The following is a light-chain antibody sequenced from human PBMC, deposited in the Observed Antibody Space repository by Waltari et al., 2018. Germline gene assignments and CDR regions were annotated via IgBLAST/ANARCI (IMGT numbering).Light chain of an antibody. J-gene: IGKJ1*01. V-gene: IGKV3-20*01. Sequence: EVVLPQSSGTLSLSPGESANLSCRASESVTNDYLAWSQQKPGQAPSLLIYDASIRATGIPDRFSGSGSGTDFTLTITRLEPEDFAVYHCQQYGSLPWTFGQGTKV. CDR1: ESVTNDY. CDR3: QQYGSLPWT. CDR2: DAS.